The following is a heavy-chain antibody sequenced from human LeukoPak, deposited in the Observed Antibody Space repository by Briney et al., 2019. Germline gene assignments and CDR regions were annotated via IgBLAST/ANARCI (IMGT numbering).Heavy chain of an antibody. CDR2: INHSGST. D-gene: IGHD4-23*01. J-gene: IGHJ4*02. V-gene: IGHV4-34*01. CDR3: ARDRLRWPKIDY. Sequence: PSETLSLTCAVYGGSFSGYYWSWIRQPPGKGLEWVGEINHSGSTNYNPSLKRRVTISVDTSKNQFSLQLSSVTAADTAVYYCARDRLRWPKIDYWGQGTLVTVSS. CDR1: GGSFSGYY.